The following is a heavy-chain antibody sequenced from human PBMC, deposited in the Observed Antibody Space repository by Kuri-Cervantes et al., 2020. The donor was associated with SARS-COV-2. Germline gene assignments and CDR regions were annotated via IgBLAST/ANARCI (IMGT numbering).Heavy chain of an antibody. CDR2: IRYDESNK. J-gene: IGHJ3*02. Sequence: LSLTCAASGFTFSSYGMHWVRQAPGKGLEWVAFIRYDESNKYYADSVKGRFTTSRDNSRNTLYLQMNGLRADDTAVYYCTKNALATTLASDVFDIWGQGTLVTVSS. V-gene: IGHV3-30*02. D-gene: IGHD1-1*01. CDR1: GFTFSSYG. CDR3: TKNALATTLASDVFDI.